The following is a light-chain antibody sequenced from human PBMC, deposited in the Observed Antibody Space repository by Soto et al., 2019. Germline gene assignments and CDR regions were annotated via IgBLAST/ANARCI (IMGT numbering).Light chain of an antibody. V-gene: IGLV2-14*03. CDR2: DVS. Sequence: QSVLTQPASVSGSPGQSITISCTGTSSDVGAYNFVSWYQQHAGKVPQLMIFDVSSRPSGVSDRFSGSKSGNTASLTISGLQVEDEGDYFCSSYRSGSPHVFGSGTKLTVL. J-gene: IGLJ1*01. CDR1: SSDVGAYNF. CDR3: SSYRSGSPHV.